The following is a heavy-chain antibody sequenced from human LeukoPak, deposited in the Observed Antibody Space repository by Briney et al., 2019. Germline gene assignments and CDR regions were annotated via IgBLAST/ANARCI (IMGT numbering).Heavy chain of an antibody. J-gene: IGHJ5*02. CDR2: IYTSGST. CDR1: GGSISSYY. D-gene: IGHD3/OR15-3a*01. Sequence: PSETLSLTCTVSGGSISSYYSSWIRQPAGKGLEWIGRIYTSGSTNYNPSLKSRVAMSVDTSKNQFSLKLSSVTAADTAVYYCARELPGGLILGHFVPWGQGTLVTVSS. CDR3: ARELPGGLILGHFVP. V-gene: IGHV4-4*07.